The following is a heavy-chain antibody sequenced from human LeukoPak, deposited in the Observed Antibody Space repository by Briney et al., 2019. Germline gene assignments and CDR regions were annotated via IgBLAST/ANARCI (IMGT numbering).Heavy chain of an antibody. V-gene: IGHV3-7*01. CDR2: IKQDGRGK. CDR3: ARDGHYDSSEDY. Sequence: GGSLSLSCAASGFTFSSYWMSWVGQAPGKGLEWVANIKQDGRGKYYVDSVKGRFTISRENGKNSLYLQMNSLRAEDTAVYYCARDGHYDSSEDYWGQGNLVTVSS. D-gene: IGHD3-22*01. J-gene: IGHJ4*02. CDR1: GFTFSSYW.